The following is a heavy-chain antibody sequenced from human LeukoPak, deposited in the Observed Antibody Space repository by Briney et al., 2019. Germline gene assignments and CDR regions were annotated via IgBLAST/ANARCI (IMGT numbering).Heavy chain of an antibody. V-gene: IGHV3-7*01. CDR3: ARLGLEVGGPNWFDP. CDR1: GFRFSSNW. J-gene: IGHJ5*02. CDR2: IKRDGSQK. D-gene: IGHD1-1*01. Sequence: GSLRLSCAAPGFRFSSNWMGWVRQAPGKGLEWVAHIKRDGSQKYYLDSVKGRFTISRDNAKNSLYLQMNSLRVEDTAVYYCARLGLEVGGPNWFDPWGQGTLVTVSS.